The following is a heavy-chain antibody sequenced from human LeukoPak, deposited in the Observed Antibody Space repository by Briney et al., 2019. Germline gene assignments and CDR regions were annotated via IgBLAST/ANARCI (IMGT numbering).Heavy chain of an antibody. Sequence: GGSLRLSCAASGFTFNNYAMSWVRQAPRKGLEWVSSISGRGGTTDYADSVKGRFTISRDNSQNTLYLQMNSLRAEDTAVYYCAKEENDYYDSSGYYPIDSWGQGTLVTVSS. J-gene: IGHJ4*02. V-gene: IGHV3-23*01. CDR2: ISGRGGTT. D-gene: IGHD3-22*01. CDR1: GFTFNNYA. CDR3: AKEENDYYDSSGYYPIDS.